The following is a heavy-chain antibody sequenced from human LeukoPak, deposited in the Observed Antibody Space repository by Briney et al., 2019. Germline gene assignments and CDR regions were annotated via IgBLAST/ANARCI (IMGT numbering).Heavy chain of an antibody. D-gene: IGHD1-1*01. CDR2: INWIGDTT. J-gene: IGHJ1*01. Sequence: GGSLRLSCAASGFTFDDYGMTWVRQVPGNGLEWIAEINWIGDTTRYGDSVKGRFTISRDNAKNSLDLQINSLRVEDTAFYYCATNPPGRTYLQDWGKGTLVTVSS. V-gene: IGHV3-20*04. CDR1: GFTFDDYG. CDR3: ATNPPGRTYLQD.